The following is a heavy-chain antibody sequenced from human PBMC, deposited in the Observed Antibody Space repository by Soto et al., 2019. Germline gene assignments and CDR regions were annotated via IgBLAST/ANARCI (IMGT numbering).Heavy chain of an antibody. Sequence: AGGSLRLSCAASGFTFSSYAMSWVRQAPGKGLEWVSAISGSGGSTYYADSVKGRFTISRDNSKNTLYLQMNSLRAEDTAVYYCAKDPGCSGGSCYSAPGTFDYWGQGTLVTVSS. J-gene: IGHJ4*02. CDR1: GFTFSSYA. CDR2: ISGSGGST. CDR3: AKDPGCSGGSCYSAPGTFDY. D-gene: IGHD2-15*01. V-gene: IGHV3-23*01.